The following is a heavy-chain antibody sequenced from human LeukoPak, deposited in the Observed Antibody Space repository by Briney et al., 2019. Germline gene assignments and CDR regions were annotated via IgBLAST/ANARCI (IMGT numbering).Heavy chain of an antibody. CDR3: LRQLVLDY. J-gene: IGHJ4*02. V-gene: IGHV3-23*01. CDR2: ISPSGEDT. Sequence: GSLRLSCAASGFTFSDYYMSWIRQAPGKGLEWVSAISPSGEDTYYADSMKGRFIISRDNSKNTLYLRMNSLRAEDTAVYYCLRQLVLDYWGQGTLVTVSS. CDR1: GFTFSDYY. D-gene: IGHD6-13*01.